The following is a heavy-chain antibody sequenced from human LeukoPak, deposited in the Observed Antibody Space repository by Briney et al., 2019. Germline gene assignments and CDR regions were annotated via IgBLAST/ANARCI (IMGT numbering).Heavy chain of an antibody. J-gene: IGHJ4*02. Sequence: SQTLSLTCTVSGGSISSGGYYWGWIRQPPGKGLEWIGSIYYSGSTYYNPSLKSRVTISVDTSKNQFSLKLSSVTAADTAVYYCARSTPGSWYKDYFDYWGQGTLVTVSS. D-gene: IGHD6-13*01. V-gene: IGHV4-39*01. CDR2: IYYSGST. CDR1: GGSISSGGYY. CDR3: ARSTPGSWYKDYFDY.